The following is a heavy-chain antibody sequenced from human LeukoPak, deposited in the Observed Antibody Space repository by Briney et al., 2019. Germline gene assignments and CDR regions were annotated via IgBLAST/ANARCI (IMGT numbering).Heavy chain of an antibody. D-gene: IGHD2-2*01. Sequence: TGGSLRLSCAASGFTFSTYSMNWVRQAPGKGLEWVSSISSGSSYIYYADSVKGRFTISRDNAKNSLYLQMNSLRAEDTAVYYCARSDCSSTSCYHSDYWGQGTLVIVSS. CDR2: ISSGSSYI. V-gene: IGHV3-21*01. CDR1: GFTFSTYS. J-gene: IGHJ4*02. CDR3: ARSDCSSTSCYHSDY.